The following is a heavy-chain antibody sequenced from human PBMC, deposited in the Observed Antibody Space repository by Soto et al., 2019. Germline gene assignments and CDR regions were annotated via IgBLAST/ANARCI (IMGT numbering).Heavy chain of an antibody. Sequence: QVNLVQSGAEVKKPGASVTVSCKATGYIFSSNGISWVRQAPGQGLEWVGWISASNGDTKYAQKLQGRVTLTTDTFTNTAHMELRSLRSDDTAVYYCARSPSPVWYDYDLPGDQRDYFDYWGQGTLVSVSS. D-gene: IGHD5-12*01. CDR3: ARSPSPVWYDYDLPGDQRDYFDY. J-gene: IGHJ4*02. CDR1: GYIFSSNG. CDR2: ISASNGDT. V-gene: IGHV1-18*01.